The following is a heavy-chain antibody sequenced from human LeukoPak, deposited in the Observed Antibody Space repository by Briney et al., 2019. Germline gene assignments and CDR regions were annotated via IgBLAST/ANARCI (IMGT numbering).Heavy chain of an antibody. CDR3: ARHRQWYYDILTGYNNWFDP. J-gene: IGHJ5*02. V-gene: IGHV4-39*01. Sequence: PSETLSLTCAVSGDSISSNNYYWGWIRQPPGKGLEWIGSIYYSGSTYYNPSLKSRVTISVDTSKNQFSLKLSSVTAADTAVYYCARHRQWYYDILTGYNNWFDPWGQGTLVTVSS. CDR1: GDSISSNNYY. D-gene: IGHD3-9*01. CDR2: IYYSGST.